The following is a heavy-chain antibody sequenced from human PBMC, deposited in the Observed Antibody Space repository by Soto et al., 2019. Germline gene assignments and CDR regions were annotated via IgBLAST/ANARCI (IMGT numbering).Heavy chain of an antibody. Sequence: ESGGGLAQPGGSLRLSCAASGFTFVNFAMIWVRQAPGKGLGWVSSIGGYGTSIYYADSVKGRFTISRDNSKHTLYLQMDSLSVEDTAVYYCVRAPIASSRYCCGFAVSGQGSTVPVYS. CDR1: GFTFVNFA. CDR2: IGGYGTSI. J-gene: IGHJ6*02. D-gene: IGHD2-21*01. V-gene: IGHV3-23*01. CDR3: VRAPIASSRYCCGFAV.